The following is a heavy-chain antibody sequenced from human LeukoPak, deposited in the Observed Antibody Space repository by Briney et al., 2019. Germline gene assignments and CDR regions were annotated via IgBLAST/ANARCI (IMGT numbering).Heavy chain of an antibody. CDR2: IYPGDSDT. CDR1: GYSFTSYW. D-gene: IGHD6-19*01. Sequence: GESLKISCKGSGYSFTSYWIGWVRQMPGESLEWMGIIYPGDSDTRYSPSFQGQVTISADKSISTAYLQWSSLKASDTAMYYCARSNSSGWSGRGLNWFDPWGQGTLVTVSS. CDR3: ARSNSSGWSGRGLNWFDP. J-gene: IGHJ5*02. V-gene: IGHV5-51*01.